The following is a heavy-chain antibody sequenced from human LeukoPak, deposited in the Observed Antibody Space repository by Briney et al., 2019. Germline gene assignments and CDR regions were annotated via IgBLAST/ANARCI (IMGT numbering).Heavy chain of an antibody. CDR3: ARLPDSSGYFYGMDV. CDR1: GFTFSSYS. CDR2: ISSSSSYI. J-gene: IGHJ6*02. D-gene: IGHD3-22*01. Sequence: GGSLRLSCAASGFTFSSYSMNWVRQAPGKGLEWVSSISSSSSYIYYADSVKGRFTISRDNAKNSLYLQMNSLRAEDTAVYYCARLPDSSGYFYGMDVWGQGTTGTVSS. V-gene: IGHV3-21*01.